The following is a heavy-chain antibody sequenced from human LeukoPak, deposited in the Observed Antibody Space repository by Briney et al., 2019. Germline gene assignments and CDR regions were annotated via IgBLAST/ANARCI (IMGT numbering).Heavy chain of an antibody. CDR3: ARGSRNNYYGSGSYVY. CDR2: IYYSGST. J-gene: IGHJ4*02. V-gene: IGHV4-31*03. D-gene: IGHD3-10*01. CDR1: GGSISSGGYY. Sequence: PSQTLSLTCTVSGGSISSGGYYWSWIRQHPGKGLEWIGYIYYSGSTYYNPSLKSRVTISVDTSKNQFSLKLSSVTAADTAVYYCARGSRNNYYGSGSYVYWGQGTLVTVSS.